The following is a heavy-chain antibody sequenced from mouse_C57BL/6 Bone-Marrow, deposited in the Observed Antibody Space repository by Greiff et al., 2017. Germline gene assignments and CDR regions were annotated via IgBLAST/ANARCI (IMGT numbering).Heavy chain of an antibody. CDR1: GYTFTDYY. Sequence: VQLQQSGPELVKPGASVKISCKASGYTFTDYYMNWVKQSHGKSLEWIGDINPNNGGTSYNQKFKGKATLTVDKSSSTAYMELRRLTSEDTAVYYCARRWLLNAMDYWGQGTSVTVSS. D-gene: IGHD2-3*01. J-gene: IGHJ4*01. V-gene: IGHV1-26*01. CDR2: INPNNGGT. CDR3: ARRWLLNAMDY.